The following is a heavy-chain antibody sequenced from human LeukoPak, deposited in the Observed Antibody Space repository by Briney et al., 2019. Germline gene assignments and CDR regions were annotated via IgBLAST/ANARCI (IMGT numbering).Heavy chain of an antibody. D-gene: IGHD6-25*01. CDR3: ASGFRTRLDY. Sequence: GGSLRLSCAASGLTFSRYAMSWVRQAPGKGLEWVSGVSTSGGSTYYADSVKGRFTISRDNSKNTLHLQMNSLRAEDTAVYYCASGFRTRLDYWGQGNLVTVSS. CDR2: VSTSGGST. J-gene: IGHJ4*02. V-gene: IGHV3-23*01. CDR1: GLTFSRYA.